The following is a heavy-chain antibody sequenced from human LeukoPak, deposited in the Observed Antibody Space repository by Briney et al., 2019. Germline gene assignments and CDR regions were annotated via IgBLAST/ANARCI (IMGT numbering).Heavy chain of an antibody. D-gene: IGHD3-16*01. CDR2: IDWDDDK. CDR3: ARQGRGDLLDY. V-gene: IGHV2-70*11. J-gene: IGHJ4*02. Sequence: RASGPTLVNPTPTLTLTCTFSGFSLRTRGMCVSWIRHPPGKALEWLARIDWDDDKYYSTSLKTRLTISKDTSKKQVVLTMTNMDPVDTATYYCARQGRGDLLDYWGQGTLVTVSS. CDR1: GFSLRTRGMC.